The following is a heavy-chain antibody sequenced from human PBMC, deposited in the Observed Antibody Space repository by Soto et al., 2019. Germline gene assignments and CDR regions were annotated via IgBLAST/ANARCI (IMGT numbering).Heavy chain of an antibody. CDR3: ARGNYDILTGYYQNFDY. D-gene: IGHD3-9*01. V-gene: IGHV4-30-4*01. J-gene: IGHJ4*02. Sequence: SETLSLTCTVSGGSISSGDYYWSWIRQPPGKGLEWIGYIYYSGSTYYNPSLKSRVTISVDTSKNQFSLKLSSVTAADTAVYYCARGNYDILTGYYQNFDYWGQGTLVTVS. CDR1: GGSISSGDYY. CDR2: IYYSGST.